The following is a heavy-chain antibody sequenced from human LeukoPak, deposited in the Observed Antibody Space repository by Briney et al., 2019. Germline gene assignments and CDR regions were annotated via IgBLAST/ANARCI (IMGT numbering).Heavy chain of an antibody. Sequence: GESLKISCKGSGYSFTSYWIGWVRQMPGEGLEWMGIIYPGDSDTRYSPSFQGQVTLPADKSISTAYLQWSSLKASDTAMYYCARGGLISSKYYFDYWGQGTLVRVPS. V-gene: IGHV5-51*01. CDR3: ARGGLISSKYYFDY. J-gene: IGHJ4*02. D-gene: IGHD3-3*02. CDR1: GYSFTSYW. CDR2: IYPGDSDT.